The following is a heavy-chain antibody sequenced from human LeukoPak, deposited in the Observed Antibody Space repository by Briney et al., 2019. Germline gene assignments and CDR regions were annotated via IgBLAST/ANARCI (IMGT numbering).Heavy chain of an antibody. Sequence: GGSLRLSCAASGFTFSSYGMHWVRQAPGKGLEWVSGISWNSGSIGYADSVKGRFTISRDNAKNSLYLQMNSLRAEDTALYYCAKDRTQQLVFSDAFDIWGQGTMVTVSS. CDR1: GFTFSSYG. D-gene: IGHD6-13*01. CDR2: ISWNSGSI. V-gene: IGHV3-9*01. CDR3: AKDRTQQLVFSDAFDI. J-gene: IGHJ3*02.